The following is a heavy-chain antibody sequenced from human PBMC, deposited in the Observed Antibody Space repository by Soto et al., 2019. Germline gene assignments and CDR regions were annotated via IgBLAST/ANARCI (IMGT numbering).Heavy chain of an antibody. Sequence: EVQLLESGGGLVQPGGSLRLSCAASGFSIGSSAWSWVRQAPGKGLDWVSTIGGNGVTTFYADSVKGRFTISRDISRNTVFLRMSSLRAEDTALYYCAKSSRYCSGGGCFYYFDYWGQGTLVTVSS. CDR3: AKSSRYCSGGGCFYYFDY. D-gene: IGHD2-15*01. CDR2: IGGNGVTT. CDR1: GFSIGSSA. V-gene: IGHV3-23*01. J-gene: IGHJ4*02.